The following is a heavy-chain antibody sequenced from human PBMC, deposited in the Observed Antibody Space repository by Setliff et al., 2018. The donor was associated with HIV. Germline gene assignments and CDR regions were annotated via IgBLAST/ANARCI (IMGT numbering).Heavy chain of an antibody. CDR1: GGTFSRNP. D-gene: IGHD3-10*01. J-gene: IGHJ6*03. CDR2: ITPILGTT. CDR3: ATAGEMATIGYSYYYMGV. Sequence: SVKVSCKASGGTFSRNPISWVRQAPGQGLEWMGGITPILGTTKYAQKFQGRVTITADESRTTAYLDLNSLRSEDTAVYYCATAGEMATIGYSYYYMGVWGRGTTVTVSS. V-gene: IGHV1-69*13.